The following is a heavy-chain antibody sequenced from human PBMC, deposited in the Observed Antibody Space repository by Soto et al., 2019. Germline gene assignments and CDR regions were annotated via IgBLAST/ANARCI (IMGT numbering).Heavy chain of an antibody. V-gene: IGHV1-24*01. D-gene: IGHD4-17*01. Sequence: ASVKVSCKVSGYTLTELSMHWVRQAPGKGLEWMGGFDPEDGETIYAQKFQGRVTMTEDTSTDTAYLELSSLRSEDTSVYYCAPRLSGDYVQDSDYGGKETLVIVP. CDR2: FDPEDGET. CDR1: GYTLTELS. J-gene: IGHJ4*02. CDR3: APRLSGDYVQDSDY.